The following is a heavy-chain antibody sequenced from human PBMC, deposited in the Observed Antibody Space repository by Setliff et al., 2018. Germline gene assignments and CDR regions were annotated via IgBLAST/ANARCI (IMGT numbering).Heavy chain of an antibody. Sequence: GASVKVSCKVSGYTLTELSMHWVRQAPGKGLEWMGGFDPEDGETIYAQKFQGRVTMTEDTSTDTAYMELSSLRSEDTAVYYCATRGALLWFGEVADAFDIWGQGTMGTVSS. J-gene: IGHJ3*02. CDR1: GYTLTELS. V-gene: IGHV1-24*01. D-gene: IGHD3-10*01. CDR3: ATRGALLWFGEVADAFDI. CDR2: FDPEDGET.